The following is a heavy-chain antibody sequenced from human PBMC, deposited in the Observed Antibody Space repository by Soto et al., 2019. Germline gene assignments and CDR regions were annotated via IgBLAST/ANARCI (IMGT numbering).Heavy chain of an antibody. CDR3: TSLDPDV. Sequence: PGGSLRLSCADSGFAFDDHAMHWVRQAPGKGLEWVSGISWNSGTIGYADSVKGRFTISRDNAKNSLYLEMNNLRAEDTALYFCTSLDPDVWGKGTTVTVSS. CDR1: GFAFDDHA. J-gene: IGHJ6*04. CDR2: ISWNSGTI. V-gene: IGHV3-9*01.